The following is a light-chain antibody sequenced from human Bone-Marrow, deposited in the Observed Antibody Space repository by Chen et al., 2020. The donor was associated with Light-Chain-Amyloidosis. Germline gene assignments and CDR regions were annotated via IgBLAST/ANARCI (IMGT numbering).Light chain of an antibody. CDR2: RDT. CDR1: DLPTKY. V-gene: IGLV3-25*03. CDR3: QSADSSGTYEVI. J-gene: IGLJ2*01. Sequence: LTPPPSVSVSPGQTARITCSGDDLPTKYAYWYKQKPGQAPVLVIHRDTERPSGISERLSGSSSGTTATLTISGVQAEDEADYHCQSADSSGTYEVIFGGGTKLTVL.